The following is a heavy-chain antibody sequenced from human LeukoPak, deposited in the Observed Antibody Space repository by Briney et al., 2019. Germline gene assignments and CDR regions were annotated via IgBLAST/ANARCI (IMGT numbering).Heavy chain of an antibody. J-gene: IGHJ4*02. V-gene: IGHV3-23*01. CDR2: IRGSGGST. CDR3: AKKEAYYYGSGSDYFDY. Sequence: GGSLRLSCAASGFTFSSYAMSWVRQAPGKGLEWVSAIRGSGGSTYYADSVKGRFTISRDNSKNTLYLQMNSLRAEDTAVYYRAKKEAYYYGSGSDYFDYWGQGTLVTVSS. CDR1: GFTFSSYA. D-gene: IGHD3-10*01.